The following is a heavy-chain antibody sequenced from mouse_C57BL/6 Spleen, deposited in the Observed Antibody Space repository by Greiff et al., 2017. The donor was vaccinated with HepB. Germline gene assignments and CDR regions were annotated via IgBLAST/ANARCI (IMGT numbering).Heavy chain of an antibody. CDR2: IDPSDSYT. Sequence: QVQLKQPGAELVKPGASVKLSCKASGYTFTSYWMQWVKQRPGQGLEWIGEIDPSDSYTNYNQKFKGKATLTVDTSSSTAYMQLSSLTSEDSAVYYCARGNYGSRYFDVWGTGTTVTVSS. D-gene: IGHD1-1*01. CDR1: GYTFTSYW. CDR3: ARGNYGSRYFDV. J-gene: IGHJ1*03. V-gene: IGHV1-50*01.